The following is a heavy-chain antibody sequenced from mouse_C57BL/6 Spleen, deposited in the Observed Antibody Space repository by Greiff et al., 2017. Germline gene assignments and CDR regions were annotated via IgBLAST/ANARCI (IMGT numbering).Heavy chain of an antibody. CDR2: IDPETGGT. CDR1: GYTFTDYE. J-gene: IGHJ3*01. CDR3: TRNWDLDYYGSSYVGGFAY. D-gene: IGHD1-1*01. Sequence: QVQLKQSGAELVRPGASVTLSCKASGYTFTDYEMHWVKQTPVHGLEWIGAIDPETGGTAYNQKFKGKAILTADKSSSTAYMELRSLTSEDSAVYYCTRNWDLDYYGSSYVGGFAYWGQGTLVTVSA. V-gene: IGHV1-15*01.